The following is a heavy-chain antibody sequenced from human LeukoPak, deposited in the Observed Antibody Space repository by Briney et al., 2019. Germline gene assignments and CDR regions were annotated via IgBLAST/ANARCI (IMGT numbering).Heavy chain of an antibody. J-gene: IGHJ4*02. D-gene: IGHD6-13*01. Sequence: PGGCLRLSCAASGFSFKDDYFSSIRQAPGKGLGWDSFVNDKGGAKYYAHFEKGRFTIYKHNAKRSLYLEMNSLRVEDTAVYCARGPRILAAGSYYFHYRRQGSLLTVPS. V-gene: IGHV3-11*01. CDR3: ARGPRILAAGSYYFHY. CDR2: VNDKGGAK. CDR1: GFSFKDDY.